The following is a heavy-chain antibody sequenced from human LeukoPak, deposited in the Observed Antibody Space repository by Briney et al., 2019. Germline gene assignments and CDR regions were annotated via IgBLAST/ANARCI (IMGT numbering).Heavy chain of an antibody. Sequence: ASVKVSCKASGYTFTGYYMHWVRQAPGQGLEWMGRINPNSGGTNYAQKFQGRVTMTRDTSISTAYMGLSRLRSDDTAVYYCARDLYGDYFMGYWGQGTLVTVSS. CDR3: ARDLYGDYFMGY. V-gene: IGHV1-2*06. J-gene: IGHJ4*02. CDR1: GYTFTGYY. CDR2: INPNSGGT. D-gene: IGHD4-17*01.